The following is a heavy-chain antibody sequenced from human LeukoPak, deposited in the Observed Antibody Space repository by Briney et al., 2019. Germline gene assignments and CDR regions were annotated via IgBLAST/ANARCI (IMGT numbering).Heavy chain of an antibody. Sequence: SQTLSLTCVVSGGSISSGGYSWSWIRQPPGKGLEWIGYIYHSGSTYYNPSLKSRVTISVDRSKNQFSLKLSSATAADTAVYYCARATFGEPYFDYWGQGTLVTVSS. J-gene: IGHJ4*02. V-gene: IGHV4-30-2*01. D-gene: IGHD3-10*01. CDR3: ARATFGEPYFDY. CDR2: IYHSGST. CDR1: GGSISSGGYS.